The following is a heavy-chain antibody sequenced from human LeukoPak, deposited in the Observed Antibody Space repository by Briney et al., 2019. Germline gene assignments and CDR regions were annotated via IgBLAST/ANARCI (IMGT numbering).Heavy chain of an antibody. CDR3: ARDTTPGNRKRIQLWSAPPYYFDY. CDR1: GFTFSSYS. J-gene: IGHJ4*02. CDR2: ISSSSSTI. D-gene: IGHD5-18*01. V-gene: IGHV3-48*01. Sequence: GGSLRLSCAASGFTFSSYSMNWVRQAPGKGLEWVSYISSSSSTIHYADSVKGRFTISRDNAKNSLYLQMNSLRAEDTAVYYCARDTTPGNRKRIQLWSAPPYYFDYWGQGTLVTVSS.